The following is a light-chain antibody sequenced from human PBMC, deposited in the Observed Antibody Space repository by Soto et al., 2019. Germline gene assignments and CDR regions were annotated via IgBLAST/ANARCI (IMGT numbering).Light chain of an antibody. Sequence: QSVLTXPPXVSEAPRQRVTISCSGSSSNIGNNAVNWYQQLPGKAPKLLIYYDDLLPSGVSDRFSGSKSGTSASLAISGLQSEDEADYYCAAWDDSLNGYVFGTGTKVTVL. CDR2: YDD. CDR3: AAWDDSLNGYV. J-gene: IGLJ1*01. V-gene: IGLV1-36*01. CDR1: SSNIGNNA.